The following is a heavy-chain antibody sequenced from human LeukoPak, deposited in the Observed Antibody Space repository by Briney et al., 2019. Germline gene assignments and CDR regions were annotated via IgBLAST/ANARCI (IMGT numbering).Heavy chain of an antibody. D-gene: IGHD4-11*01. CDR1: GFTFGDYA. CDR3: TRDRGAYSLYDY. J-gene: IGHJ4*02. V-gene: IGHV3-49*03. CDR2: IRSKAYGETA. Sequence: GGSLRLSCTAYGFTFGDYAMSWIRQAPGKGLEWVGFIRSKAYGETADYAASVKGRFTISRDDSKAIAYLQMNSLKTEDTAVYHCTRDRGAYSLYDYWGQGTLVTVSS.